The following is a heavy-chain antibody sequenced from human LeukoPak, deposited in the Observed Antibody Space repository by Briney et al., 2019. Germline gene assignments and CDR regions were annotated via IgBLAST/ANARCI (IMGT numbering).Heavy chain of an antibody. D-gene: IGHD2-2*02. V-gene: IGHV1-2*02. J-gene: IGHJ4*02. CDR2: INPKNGDI. Sequence: ASVKVSCKTSGDAFSGYFMHWVRQAPGQGLEWMGWINPKNGDIKYAQKFQGRVTMTRDTSINIAYMELTNLRSDDMAVYYCARDRYCPTTSCYIFWGQGTLVTVSS. CDR3: ARDRYCPTTSCYIF. CDR1: GDAFSGYF.